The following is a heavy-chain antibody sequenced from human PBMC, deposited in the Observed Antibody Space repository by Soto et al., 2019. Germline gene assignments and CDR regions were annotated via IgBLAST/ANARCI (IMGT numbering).Heavy chain of an antibody. J-gene: IGHJ3*02. CDR2: VIPILGIA. CDR1: GGNFSSYT. V-gene: IGHV1-69*04. Sequence: AVKVSCKDSGGNFSSYTISWVRQAPGQGLEWMGRVIPILGIANYAQKFQGRVTITAEKSTSTADMELSSLRSEDTAVYYCARDLGFGSCSSTSCYAFDIWGQGTMVTVSS. CDR3: ARDLGFGSCSSTSCYAFDI. D-gene: IGHD2-2*01.